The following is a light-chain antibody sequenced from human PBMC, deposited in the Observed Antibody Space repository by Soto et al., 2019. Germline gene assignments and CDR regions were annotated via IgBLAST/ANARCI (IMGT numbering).Light chain of an antibody. CDR1: QSLSSSF. V-gene: IGKV3-20*01. CDR2: GAS. Sequence: EIVLTQSPGTLSLSPGQRATLSCRASQSLSSSFLAWYQQKPGQAPMLIIYGASSRAAGIPDRFSGSGSGTDFTLTISSLEPEDFAVYYCHQFATTRSFGQETKVDIK. CDR3: HQFATTRS. J-gene: IGKJ1*01.